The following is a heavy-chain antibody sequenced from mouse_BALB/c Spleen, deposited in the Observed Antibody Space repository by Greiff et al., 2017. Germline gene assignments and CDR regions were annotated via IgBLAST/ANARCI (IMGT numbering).Heavy chain of an antibody. J-gene: IGHJ1*01. CDR1: GYSITSDYA. Sequence: VQLQQSGPGLVKPSQSLSLTCTVTGYSITSDYAWNWIRQFPGNKLEWMGYISYSGSTSYNPSLKSRISITRDTSKNQFFLQLNSVTTEDTATYYCARWRYLYWYFDVWGAGTTVTVSS. D-gene: IGHD2-14*01. CDR3: ARWRYLYWYFDV. V-gene: IGHV3-2*02. CDR2: ISYSGST.